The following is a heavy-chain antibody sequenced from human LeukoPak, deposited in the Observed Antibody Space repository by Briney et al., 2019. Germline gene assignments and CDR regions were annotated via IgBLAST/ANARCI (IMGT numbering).Heavy chain of an antibody. V-gene: IGHV1-2*02. D-gene: IGHD6-6*01. CDR3: AKYHTVRSLDV. Sequence: GASVKVSCKASGYTFTGYYMHWVRQAPGQGLEWMGWINPNSGGTNYAQKFQGRVTMTRDSAISTAYMELSGLRSDDTAVYYCAKYHTVRSLDVWGQGTTFTISS. CDR1: GYTFTGYY. J-gene: IGHJ6*02. CDR2: INPNSGGT.